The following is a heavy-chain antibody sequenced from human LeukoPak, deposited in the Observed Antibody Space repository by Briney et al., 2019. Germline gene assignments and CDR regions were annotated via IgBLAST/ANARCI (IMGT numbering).Heavy chain of an antibody. CDR1: GYTFTGYY. Sequence: ASVKVSCKASGYTFTGYYMHWVRQAPGQGLEWMGWINPNSGGTNYAQKFQGRVTVTRDTSISTAYMELSRLRSEDTAVYYCARDGVVVVAATLDYWGQGTLVTVSS. CDR2: INPNSGGT. D-gene: IGHD2-15*01. J-gene: IGHJ4*02. V-gene: IGHV1-2*02. CDR3: ARDGVVVVAATLDY.